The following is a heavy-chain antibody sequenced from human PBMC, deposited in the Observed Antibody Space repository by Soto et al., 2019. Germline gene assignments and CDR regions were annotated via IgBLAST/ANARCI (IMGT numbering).Heavy chain of an antibody. CDR1: GFTFGDYY. V-gene: IGHV3-11*01. CDR2: ISSTGTTI. CDR3: ARDLRFVDLHHYFDS. D-gene: IGHD3-10*01. J-gene: IGHJ4*02. Sequence: GGSLRLSCETSGFTFGDYYMSWIRQAPGRGLEWVSLISSTGTTIYYADSVKGRFTISRDNVRSTLFLMMNNLRSEDTAVYYCARDLRFVDLHHYFDSWGQGTLVTVSS.